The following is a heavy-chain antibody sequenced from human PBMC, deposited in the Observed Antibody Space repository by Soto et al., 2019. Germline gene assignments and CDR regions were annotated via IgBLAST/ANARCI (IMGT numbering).Heavy chain of an antibody. Sequence: GGSLRLSCVTSGFTFSTYAMSWVRQAPGKGLEWVSLISGGGNTYYADSVKGRFTISRDNSKNTLYLQVNSLRAEDTALYYCAKDRGYCSEISCYRTYPLDYWGRGTLVTVSS. CDR2: ISGGGNT. CDR3: AKDRGYCSEISCYRTYPLDY. D-gene: IGHD2-2*02. V-gene: IGHV3-23*01. CDR1: GFTFSTYA. J-gene: IGHJ4*02.